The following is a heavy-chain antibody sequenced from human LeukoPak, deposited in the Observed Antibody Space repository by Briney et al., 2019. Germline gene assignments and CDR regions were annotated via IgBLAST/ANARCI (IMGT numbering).Heavy chain of an antibody. V-gene: IGHV3-23*01. CDR1: GFTFSSYA. Sequence: GGSLRLSCAASGFTFSSYAMSSVRPAPGRGLECVSAISGSGGSAYYADSVKGRFTISRDNSKNTLYLQMNSLRAEDTAVYYCAKTPARYYFDYWGQGTLVTASS. CDR3: AKTPARYYFDY. D-gene: IGHD3-10*01. CDR2: ISGSGGSA. J-gene: IGHJ4*02.